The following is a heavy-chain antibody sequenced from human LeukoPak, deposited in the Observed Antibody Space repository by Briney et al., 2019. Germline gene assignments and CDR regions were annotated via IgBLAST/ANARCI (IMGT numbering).Heavy chain of an antibody. CDR1: GGSISSGDYY. Sequence: SQTLSLTCTVSGGSISSGDYYWSWIRQPPGKGLEWIGYIYYSGTTYYNPSLKSRVTISVDTSKNQFSLKLNSVTAADTAVYYCARETLTTVTTDYWGQGTLVTVSS. D-gene: IGHD4-17*01. V-gene: IGHV4-30-4*01. CDR2: IYYSGTT. CDR3: ARETLTTVTTDY. J-gene: IGHJ4*02.